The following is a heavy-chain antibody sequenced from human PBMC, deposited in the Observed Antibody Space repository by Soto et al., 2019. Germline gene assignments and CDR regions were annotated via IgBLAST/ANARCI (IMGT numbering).Heavy chain of an antibody. V-gene: IGHV4-31*03. D-gene: IGHD3-22*01. CDR3: ARDGRTSGYYLDY. CDR2: IYANGNR. Sequence: QVQLQESGPGLVKPSETLSLTCTVSGFSVNIGGFYWSWIRQSPGKGLGWIGFIYANGNRYYNPSLKSRVNISLDTSKNKFSLKITSVTVADTAVYYCARDGRTSGYYLDYWGQGTPVTVSP. J-gene: IGHJ4*02. CDR1: GFSVNIGGFY.